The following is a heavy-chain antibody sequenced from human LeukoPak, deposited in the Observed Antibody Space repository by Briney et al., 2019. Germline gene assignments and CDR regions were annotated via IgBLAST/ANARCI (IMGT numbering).Heavy chain of an antibody. CDR2: IIPIFGTA. D-gene: IGHD2-21*01. J-gene: IGHJ4*02. V-gene: IGHV1-69*13. CDR1: GGTFSSYA. CDR3: ARYCGGDCYSDGFDY. Sequence: SVKVSCKASGGTFSSYAISWVRQAPGQGLEWMGGIIPIFGTANYAQKFQGRVTITADESTSTAYMELSSLRSEDTAVYYCARYCGGDCYSDGFDYWAQGTLVTVSS.